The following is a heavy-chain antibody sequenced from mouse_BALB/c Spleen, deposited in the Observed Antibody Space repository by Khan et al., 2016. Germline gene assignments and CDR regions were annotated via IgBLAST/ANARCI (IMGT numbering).Heavy chain of an antibody. V-gene: IGHV2-6-7*01. CDR1: GFSLTGFS. D-gene: IGHD2-4*01. CDR2: IWGDGST. J-gene: IGHJ3*01. Sequence: VQLQESGPGLVAPSQSLSITCTVSGFSLTGFSVNWVRQPPGKALEWLGMIWGDGSTDYNSALKSRLSFSKDDSKSQVFLKMNSLQTDDTARYFCASYYDYDGGCAYWGQGTLVTVSA. CDR3: ASYYDYDGGCAY.